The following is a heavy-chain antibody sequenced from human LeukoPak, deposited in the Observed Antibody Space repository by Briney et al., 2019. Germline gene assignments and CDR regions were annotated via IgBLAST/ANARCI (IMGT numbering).Heavy chain of an antibody. D-gene: IGHD4-17*01. V-gene: IGHV1-69*05. CDR1: GGTFSSYA. Sequence: SVKVSCKASGGTFSSYAISWVRQAPGQGLEWMGGIIPNIGAANYAQKFQGRVTTTRDTSTSTAYMELSRLRSDDTAVYYCARVGGATVTTDYYYYGMDVWGQGTTVTVSS. CDR2: IIPNIGAA. CDR3: ARVGGATVTTDYYYYGMDV. J-gene: IGHJ6*02.